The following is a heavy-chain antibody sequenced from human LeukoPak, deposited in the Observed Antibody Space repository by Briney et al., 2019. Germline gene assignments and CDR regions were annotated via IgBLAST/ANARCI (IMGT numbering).Heavy chain of an antibody. D-gene: IGHD2-15*01. CDR2: MNPNSGDT. Sequence: GASVKVSCKPSGYTFTAYNIHWVRQAPGQGLEWMGWMNPNSGDTNYAQNFQGRVTMTRDTSISTAYMELSSLRSDDTAVYFYLRGGGRSYCDYWGQGTLVTVSS. V-gene: IGHV1-2*02. J-gene: IGHJ4*02. CDR3: LRGGGRSYCDY. CDR1: GYTFTAYN.